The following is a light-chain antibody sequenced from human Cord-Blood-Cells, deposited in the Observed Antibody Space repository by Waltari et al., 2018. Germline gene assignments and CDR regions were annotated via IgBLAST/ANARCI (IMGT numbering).Light chain of an antibody. V-gene: IGLV1-36*01. Sequence: QSVLTQPPPVSEAPRQRVTIPCSGSNSNLGHTPATCYQQLPGKAPKLLIYYDDLLPSGVSDRFSGSKSGTSASLAISGLQSEDEADYYCAAWDDSLNGPVFGGGTKLTVL. J-gene: IGLJ2*01. CDR2: YDD. CDR1: NSNLGHTP. CDR3: AAWDDSLNGPV.